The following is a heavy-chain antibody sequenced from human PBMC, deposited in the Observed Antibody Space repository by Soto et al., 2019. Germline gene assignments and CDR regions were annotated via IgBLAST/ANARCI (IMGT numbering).Heavy chain of an antibody. Sequence: SCAASGFTFSSYAMSWVRQAPGKGLEWVSAISGSGGSTYYADSVKGRFTISRDNSKNTLYLQMNSLRAEDTAVYYCAKDHFGQQLVFDAFDIWGQGTMVTVSS. J-gene: IGHJ3*02. CDR3: AKDHFGQQLVFDAFDI. CDR1: GFTFSSYA. V-gene: IGHV3-23*01. CDR2: ISGSGGST. D-gene: IGHD6-13*01.